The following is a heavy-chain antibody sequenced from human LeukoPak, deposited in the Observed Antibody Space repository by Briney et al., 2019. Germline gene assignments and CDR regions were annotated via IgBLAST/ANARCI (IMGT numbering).Heavy chain of an antibody. V-gene: IGHV3-23*01. CDR1: GFTFSSYA. J-gene: IGHJ4*02. Sequence: TGRSLRLSCAASGFTFSSYAMNWVRQAPGKGLEWVGAISGSGGSTYYADSVKGRFTISRDNSKNTLYLQMNSLRAEDTDVYYCAKASGPIRPPGYWGQGTLVTVSS. D-gene: IGHD2-2*02. CDR2: ISGSGGST. CDR3: AKASGPIRPPGY.